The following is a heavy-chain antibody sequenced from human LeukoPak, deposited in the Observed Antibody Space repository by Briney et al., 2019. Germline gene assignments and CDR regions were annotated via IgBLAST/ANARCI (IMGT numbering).Heavy chain of an antibody. J-gene: IGHJ4*02. CDR3: ARDRHWTNDWVFDY. CDR1: GGSISSSNW. CDR2: IDHSGST. D-gene: IGHD1/OR15-1a*01. Sequence: SGTLSLTCAVSGGSISSSNWWSWIRQPPGKGLEWIGEIDHSGSTNYNTSLKSRVTISGDTSRNQFSLTLSCVTAAETAVYYCARDRHWTNDWVFDYWGQGTLVTVSS. V-gene: IGHV4-4*02.